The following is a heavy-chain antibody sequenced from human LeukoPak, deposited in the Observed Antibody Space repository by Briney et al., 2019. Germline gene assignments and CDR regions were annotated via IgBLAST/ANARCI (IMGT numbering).Heavy chain of an antibody. D-gene: IGHD3-10*01. V-gene: IGHV3-66*01. CDR3: VRDVVRGALGNYYYYGMDV. Sequence: GGSLRLSCAASGFTVSSNYMSWVRQAPGKGLEWVSVIYSGGSTYYADSVKGRFTISRDNSKNTLYLQMNSLRAEDTAVYYCVRDVVRGALGNYYYYGMDVWGQGTTVTVSS. J-gene: IGHJ6*02. CDR1: GFTVSSNY. CDR2: IYSGGST.